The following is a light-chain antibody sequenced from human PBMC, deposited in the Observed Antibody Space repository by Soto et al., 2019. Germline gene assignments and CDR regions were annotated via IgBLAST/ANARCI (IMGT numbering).Light chain of an antibody. CDR1: SSDFGGYNY. CDR3: SSYTGTSNLYV. V-gene: IGLV2-14*03. Sequence: QSPLTQPASVSGSPGQSITISCSGSSSDFGGYNYVSWYQHHPGIAPKLILYDVNYRPSGVSNRFSGSKSGNTASLTISGLQAEDEADYFSSSYTGTSNLYVFGSGTKVTVL. CDR2: DVN. J-gene: IGLJ1*01.